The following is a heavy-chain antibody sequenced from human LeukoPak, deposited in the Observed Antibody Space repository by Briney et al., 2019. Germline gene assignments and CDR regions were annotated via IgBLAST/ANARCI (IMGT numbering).Heavy chain of an antibody. CDR2: ISSSSSYI. J-gene: IGHJ6*02. V-gene: IGHV3-21*01. Sequence: GGSLRLSCEASGFTFSSYSMDWVRQAPGKGLEWVSSISSSSSYIYYADSVKGRFTISRDNAKNSLYLQMNSLRAEDTAVYYCARAGTGLYYYYGMDVWGQGTTVTVSS. CDR3: ARAGTGLYYYYGMDV. CDR1: GFTFSSYS. D-gene: IGHD6-19*01.